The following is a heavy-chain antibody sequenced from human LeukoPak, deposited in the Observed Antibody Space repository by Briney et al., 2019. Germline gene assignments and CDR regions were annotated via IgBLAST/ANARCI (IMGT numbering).Heavy chain of an antibody. V-gene: IGHV1-2*02. CDR3: ARVVGVTVFGVVNLYYYGMDV. CDR1: GYTFTGYY. Sequence: ASVKVSCKASGYTFTGYYMHWVRQAPGQGLEWMGWINPNSGGTNYAQKFQGRVTMTRDTSISTAYMELSRLRSDDTAMYYCARVVGVTVFGVVNLYYYGMDVWGQGTTVTVSS. D-gene: IGHD3-3*01. CDR2: INPNSGGT. J-gene: IGHJ6*02.